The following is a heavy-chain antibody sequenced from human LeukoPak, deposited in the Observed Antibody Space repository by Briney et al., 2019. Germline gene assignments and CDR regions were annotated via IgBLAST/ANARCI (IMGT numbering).Heavy chain of an antibody. CDR1: GYTLTELS. J-gene: IGHJ4*02. CDR3: ATGRALEWLEYYFDY. V-gene: IGHV1-24*01. CDR2: FDPEDGET. Sequence: ASVKVSRKVSGYTLTELSMHWVRQAPGKGLEWMGGFDPEDGETIYAQKFQGRVTMTEDTSTDTAYMELSSLRSEDTAVYYCATGRALEWLEYYFDYWGQGTLVTVSS. D-gene: IGHD3-3*01.